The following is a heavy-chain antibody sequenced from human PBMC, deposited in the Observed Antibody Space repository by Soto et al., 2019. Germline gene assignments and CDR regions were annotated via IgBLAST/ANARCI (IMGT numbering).Heavy chain of an antibody. D-gene: IGHD3-22*01. Sequence: GGSLRLSCAASGFTFSSYGMHWVRQAPGKGLEWMAVISYDGSNKYYADSVKGRFTISRDNSKNTLYLQMNSLRAEDTAVYYCAKDLDFKDYDSSGYYSPYYYYGMDVWGQGTTVTVSS. J-gene: IGHJ6*02. V-gene: IGHV3-30*18. CDR3: AKDLDFKDYDSSGYYSPYYYYGMDV. CDR1: GFTFSSYG. CDR2: ISYDGSNK.